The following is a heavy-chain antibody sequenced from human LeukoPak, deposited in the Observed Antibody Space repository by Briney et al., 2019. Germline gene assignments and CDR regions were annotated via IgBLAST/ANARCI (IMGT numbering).Heavy chain of an antibody. CDR3: ARSNRDAFDM. CDR2: ISSSGTTK. V-gene: IGHV3-48*03. D-gene: IGHD2/OR15-2a*01. CDR1: GFTFSSYE. Sequence: GGSLRLSCAASGFTFSSYEMNWVRQGPGKGLEWASYISSSGTTKYYADSVKGRFTLSRDNAKKPLSLQMNSLRAEDTAIYYCARSNRDAFDMWGQGTVVTVSS. J-gene: IGHJ3*02.